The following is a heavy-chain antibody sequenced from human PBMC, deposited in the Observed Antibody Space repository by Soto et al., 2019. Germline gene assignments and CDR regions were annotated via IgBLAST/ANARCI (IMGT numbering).Heavy chain of an antibody. CDR1: GYTFTSYD. CDR3: ARGEYSSSSSTFDY. CDR2: MNPNSGNT. J-gene: IGHJ4*02. Sequence: ASVKVSCKASGYTFTSYDINWVRQATGQGLEWMGWMNPNSGNTGYAQKFQGRVPMTRNTSISTAYMELSSLRSEDTAGYYCARGEYSSSSSTFDYWGQGTLVTVSS. D-gene: IGHD6-6*01. V-gene: IGHV1-8*01.